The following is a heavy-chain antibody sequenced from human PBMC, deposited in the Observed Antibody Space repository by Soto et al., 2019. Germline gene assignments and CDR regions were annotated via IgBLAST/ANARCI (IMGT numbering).Heavy chain of an antibody. J-gene: IGHJ6*02. CDR1: GGSFSGYY. CDR3: ARRRYYDFWSGYLTNYYYYYGMDV. V-gene: IGHV4-34*01. Sequence: SVTLSLTCAVYGGSFSGYYWSWIRQPPGKGLEWIGEINHSGSTNYNPSLKSRVTISVDTSKNQFSLKLSSVTAADTAVYYCARRRYYDFWSGYLTNYYYYYGMDVWGQGTTVTVSS. D-gene: IGHD3-3*01. CDR2: INHSGST.